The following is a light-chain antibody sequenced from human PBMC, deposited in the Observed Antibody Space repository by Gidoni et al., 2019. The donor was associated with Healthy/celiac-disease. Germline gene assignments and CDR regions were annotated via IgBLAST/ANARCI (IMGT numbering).Light chain of an antibody. CDR3: QQSDSTPWT. J-gene: IGKJ1*01. CDR1: PSISSY. V-gene: IGKV1-39*01. Sequence: DIHITPSPSPLSASVGDRVTITCRASPSISSYLHWYQQKPGKAPKLLIYAASSWESGVPSRFSGSGAGTDFTLTISRLEPEDFATYYCQQSDSTPWTFGQGTKVEIK. CDR2: AAS.